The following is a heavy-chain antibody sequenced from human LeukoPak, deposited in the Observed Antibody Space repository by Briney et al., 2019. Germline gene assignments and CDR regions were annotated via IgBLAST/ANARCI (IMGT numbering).Heavy chain of an antibody. CDR1: GGSISSTSFY. CDR2: IDYSGST. CDR3: ARGKGYGDYEFDY. V-gene: IGHV4-39*01. D-gene: IGHD4-17*01. J-gene: IGHJ4*02. Sequence: SETLSLTCTVSGGSISSTSFYWGWIRQPPGKGLEWIGSIDYSGSTYYNPSLESRVTISVDTSKNQFSLRLSSVTAADTAVYYCARGKGYGDYEFDYWGQGTLVTVSS.